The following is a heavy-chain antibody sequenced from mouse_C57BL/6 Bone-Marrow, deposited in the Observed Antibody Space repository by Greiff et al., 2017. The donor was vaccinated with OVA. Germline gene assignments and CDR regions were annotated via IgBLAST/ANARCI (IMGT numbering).Heavy chain of an antibody. Sequence: QVQLQQSGAELVRPGASVKLSCKASGYTFTDYYINWVKQRPGQGLEWIARIYPGSGNTYYNEKFKGKATLTAEKSSSTAYMQLSSLTSEDSAVYFCAIYSNDYFDYWGQGTTLTVSS. D-gene: IGHD2-5*01. V-gene: IGHV1-76*01. J-gene: IGHJ2*01. CDR3: AIYSNDYFDY. CDR2: IYPGSGNT. CDR1: GYTFTDYY.